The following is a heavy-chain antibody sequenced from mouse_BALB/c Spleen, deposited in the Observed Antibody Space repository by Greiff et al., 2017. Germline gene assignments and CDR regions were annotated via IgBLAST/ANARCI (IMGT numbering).Heavy chain of an antibody. J-gene: IGHJ4*01. V-gene: IGHV4-1*02. Sequence: EVQGVESGGGLVQPGGSLKLSCAASGFDFSRYWMSWVRQAPGKGLEWIGEINPDSSTINYTPSLKDKFIISRDNSKNTLYLQMSKVRSEDTALYYCARRTTVVRYYAMDYWGQGTSVTVSS. CDR1: GFDFSRYW. CDR3: ARRTTVVRYYAMDY. D-gene: IGHD1-1*01. CDR2: INPDSSTI.